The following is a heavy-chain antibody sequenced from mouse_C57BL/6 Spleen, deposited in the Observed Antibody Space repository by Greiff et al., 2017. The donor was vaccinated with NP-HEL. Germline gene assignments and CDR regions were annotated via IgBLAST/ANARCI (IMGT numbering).Heavy chain of an antibody. V-gene: IGHV1-18*01. Sequence: EVQLQQSGPELVKPGASVKIPCKASGYTFTDYNMDWVKQSHGKSLEWIGDINPNNGGTIYNQKFKGKATLTVDKSSSTAYMELRSLTSEDTAVYYCARFTTVVASMDYWGQGTSVTVSS. D-gene: IGHD1-1*01. CDR3: ARFTTVVASMDY. J-gene: IGHJ4*01. CDR1: GYTFTDYN. CDR2: INPNNGGT.